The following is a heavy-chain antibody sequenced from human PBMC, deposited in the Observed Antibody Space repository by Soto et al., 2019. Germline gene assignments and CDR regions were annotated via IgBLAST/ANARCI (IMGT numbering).Heavy chain of an antibody. CDR2: IYYSGST. Sequence: SETLSLTCTVSGGSISSSSYYWGWIRQSPGKGLEWIGSIYYSGSTYYNPSLKSRVTISVDTSKNQFSLKLSSVTAADTAVYYCASRIAVAGLLDAFDIWGQGTMVTVSS. V-gene: IGHV4-39*01. D-gene: IGHD6-19*01. CDR3: ASRIAVAGLLDAFDI. J-gene: IGHJ3*02. CDR1: GGSISSSSYY.